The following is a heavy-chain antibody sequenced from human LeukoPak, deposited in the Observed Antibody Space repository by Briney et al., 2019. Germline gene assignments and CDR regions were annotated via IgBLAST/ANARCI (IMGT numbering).Heavy chain of an antibody. V-gene: IGHV3-23*01. CDR2: ISGSGGTT. Sequence: PGGSLRLSCAASGFTFSSYAMSWVRQAPGKGLEWVSAISGSGGTTSYADSVKGRFTISRDNSKSTLYLQMTSLGPEDTAVYYCAKDNHDNYDSGDPSYYFDDWGQGTLVTVSS. D-gene: IGHD3-22*01. CDR3: AKDNHDNYDSGDPSYYFDD. CDR1: GFTFSSYA. J-gene: IGHJ4*02.